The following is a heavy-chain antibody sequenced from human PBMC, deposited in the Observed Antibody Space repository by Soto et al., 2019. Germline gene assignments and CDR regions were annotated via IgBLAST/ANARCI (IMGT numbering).Heavy chain of an antibody. D-gene: IGHD4-17*01. V-gene: IGHV3-23*01. CDR2: ITGSGDST. CDR1: GFTFSSYA. Sequence: GGSLRLSCAASGFTFSSYAMNWVRQAPGKGLEWVSVITGSGDSTYYADSVKGRFTISRDNSKNTLYVQMNSLRAEDTAVYYCARRPVTYYFDYWGQGTLVTVSS. CDR3: ARRPVTYYFDY. J-gene: IGHJ4*02.